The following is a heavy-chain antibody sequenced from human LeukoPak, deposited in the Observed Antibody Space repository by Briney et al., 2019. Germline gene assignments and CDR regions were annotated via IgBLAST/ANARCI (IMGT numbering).Heavy chain of an antibody. CDR2: IRYDGSNK. CDR1: GFTFSSYG. Sequence: GSLRLSCAASGFTFSSYGMHWVRQAPGKGLEWVAFIRYDGSNKYYADSVKGRFTISRDNSKNTLYLQMNSLRAEDTAVYYCARDAGFGCSGGSCYPPWFDPWGQGTLVTVSS. V-gene: IGHV3-30*02. D-gene: IGHD2-15*01. CDR3: ARDAGFGCSGGSCYPPWFDP. J-gene: IGHJ5*02.